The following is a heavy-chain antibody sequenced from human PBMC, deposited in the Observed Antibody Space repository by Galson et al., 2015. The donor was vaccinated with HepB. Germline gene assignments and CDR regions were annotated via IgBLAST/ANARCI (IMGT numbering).Heavy chain of an antibody. CDR1: GFTFSNAW. V-gene: IGHV3-15*05. J-gene: IGHJ4*02. CDR2: IKSKTDGGTT. CDR3: TTENYGDYEDGDY. Sequence: SLRLSCAASGFTFSNAWMSWVRQAPGKGLEWVGRIKSKTDGGTTDYAAPVKGRFTISRDDSKKTLYLQTNSVKTEDTAVYYCTTENYGDYEDGDYWGQGTLVTVSS. D-gene: IGHD4-17*01.